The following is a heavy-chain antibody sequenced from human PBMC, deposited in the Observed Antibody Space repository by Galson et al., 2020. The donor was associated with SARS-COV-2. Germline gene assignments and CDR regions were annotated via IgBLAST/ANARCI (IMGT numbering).Heavy chain of an antibody. CDR3: ARLHYGEYAPYAFDI. Sequence: SETLSLTCAVSGTSISSGSYSWNWIRQPPGKGLEWIGYISHSGGTYYNPSLKSRVTISGDRSKNQFSLRLSSVTAADTAVYYCARLHYGEYAPYAFDIWGPGTRVT. CDR1: GTSISSGSYS. CDR2: ISHSGGT. D-gene: IGHD4-17*01. J-gene: IGHJ3*02. V-gene: IGHV4-30-2*01.